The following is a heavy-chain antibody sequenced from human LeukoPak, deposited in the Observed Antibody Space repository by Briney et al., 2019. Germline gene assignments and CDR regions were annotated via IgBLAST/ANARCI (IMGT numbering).Heavy chain of an antibody. Sequence: SETLSLTCSVSGSSITTDFYWAWIRQPPGKGLEWIADTWHTGSAYFNPSLKSRVTMSVDTSKNQLSLRLTSVTAADTAVYFRSRRKYAYDRNGFYTENFFDTWGLGTLVTVSS. J-gene: IGHJ4*02. V-gene: IGHV4-38-2*01. CDR3: SRRKYAYDRNGFYTENFFDT. CDR1: GSSITTDFY. D-gene: IGHD3-22*01. CDR2: TWHTGSA.